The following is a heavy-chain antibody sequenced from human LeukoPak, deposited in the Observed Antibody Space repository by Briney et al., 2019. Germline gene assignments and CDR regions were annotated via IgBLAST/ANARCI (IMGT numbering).Heavy chain of an antibody. J-gene: IGHJ4*02. Sequence: GGSLRLSCAASGFTFSSYSMNWVRQAPGKGLEWVSYISSSSSTIYYADSVKGRFTISRDNAKNSLYLQMNSLRAEDTAVYYCAKEAPSYDDFYFDYWGQGTLVTVSS. CDR3: AKEAPSYDDFYFDY. CDR1: GFTFSSYS. V-gene: IGHV3-48*01. D-gene: IGHD4-17*01. CDR2: ISSSSSTI.